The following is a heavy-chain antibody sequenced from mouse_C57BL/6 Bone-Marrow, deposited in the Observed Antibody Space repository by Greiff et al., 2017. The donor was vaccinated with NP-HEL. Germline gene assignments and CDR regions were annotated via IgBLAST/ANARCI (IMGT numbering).Heavy chain of an antibody. V-gene: IGHV5-16*01. D-gene: IGHD1-1*01. Sequence: DVMLVESEGGLVQPGSSMKLSCTASGFTFSDYYMAWVRQVPEKGLEWVANINYDGSSTYYLDSLKSRFIISRDNAKNILYLQMSSLKSEDTATYYCARDAITTVVAHWYFDVWGTGTTVTVSS. CDR1: GFTFSDYY. J-gene: IGHJ1*03. CDR3: ARDAITTVVAHWYFDV. CDR2: INYDGSST.